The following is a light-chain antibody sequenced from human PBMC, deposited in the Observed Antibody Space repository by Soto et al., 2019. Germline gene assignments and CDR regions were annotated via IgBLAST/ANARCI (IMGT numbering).Light chain of an antibody. Sequence: EIVLTQSPATLSLSPGERATLSCRASQSVSSYLAWYQQKPGQAPRLLIYDASNRATGIPARFSGSGSGTDFTLTISSLEPEDFATYFCQQYYIYPPAFGPGTKVEI. V-gene: IGKV3-11*01. CDR3: QQYYIYPPA. CDR2: DAS. CDR1: QSVSSY. J-gene: IGKJ3*01.